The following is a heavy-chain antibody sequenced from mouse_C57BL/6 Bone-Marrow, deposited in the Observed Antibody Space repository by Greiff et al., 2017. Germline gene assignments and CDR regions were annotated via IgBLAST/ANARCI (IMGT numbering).Heavy chain of an antibody. Sequence: EVKVVESGPGMVKPSQSLSLTCTVTGYSITSGYDWHWIRHFPGNKLEWMGYISYSGSTNYNPSLKSRISITHDTSKNHFFLKLNSVTTEDTATYYCARDRYLAWFAYWGQGTLVTVSA. CDR2: ISYSGST. V-gene: IGHV3-1*01. D-gene: IGHD2-12*01. CDR1: GYSITSGYD. CDR3: ARDRYLAWFAY. J-gene: IGHJ3*01.